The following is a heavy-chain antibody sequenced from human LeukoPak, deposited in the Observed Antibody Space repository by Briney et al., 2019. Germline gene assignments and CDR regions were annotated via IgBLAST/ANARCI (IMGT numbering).Heavy chain of an antibody. CDR3: ARAPLTTYPW. Sequence: ASVKVSCKTSGYDFTSYAMHWVRQAPGQGLEWMGWINVVNDNTKLSQKFQGRVTITSDTSASTAYTEMSSLRFDDTAVYYCARAPLTTYPWWGQGTLVPVSS. CDR1: GYDFTSYA. V-gene: IGHV1-3*01. J-gene: IGHJ4*02. D-gene: IGHD2/OR15-2a*01. CDR2: INVVNDNT.